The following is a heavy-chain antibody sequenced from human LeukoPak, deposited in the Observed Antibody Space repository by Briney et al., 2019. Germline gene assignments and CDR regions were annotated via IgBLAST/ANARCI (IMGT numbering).Heavy chain of an antibody. CDR2: VYHVGTT. Sequence: SETLSLTCTVSGYSISSGYFWGWIRQPPGKGLEWIGVYHVGTTDYNPSLKSRVTISVDTSKNQFSLKLSSVTAADTAVYYCARSAGYGSGSYYNPRYNWFDPWGQGTPVTVSS. D-gene: IGHD3-10*01. V-gene: IGHV4-38-2*02. CDR3: ARSAGYGSGSYYNPRYNWFDP. CDR1: GYSISSGYF. J-gene: IGHJ5*02.